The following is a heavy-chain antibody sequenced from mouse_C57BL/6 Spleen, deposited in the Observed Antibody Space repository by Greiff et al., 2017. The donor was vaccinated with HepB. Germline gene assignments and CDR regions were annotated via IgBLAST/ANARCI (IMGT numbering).Heavy chain of an antibody. Sequence: QVQLQQPGAELVKPGASVKVSCKASGYTFTSYWMHWVKQRPGQGLEWIGMIHPNSGSTNYNEKFKSKATLTVDKSSSTAYMQLSSLTSEDSAVYYCARSPYDYDVAMDYWGQGTSVTVSS. D-gene: IGHD2-4*01. CDR3: ARSPYDYDVAMDY. CDR2: IHPNSGST. CDR1: GYTFTSYW. J-gene: IGHJ4*01. V-gene: IGHV1-64*01.